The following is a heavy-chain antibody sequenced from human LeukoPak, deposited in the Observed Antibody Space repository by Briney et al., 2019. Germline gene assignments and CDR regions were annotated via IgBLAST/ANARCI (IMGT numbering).Heavy chain of an antibody. D-gene: IGHD6-19*01. CDR2: IDAGGGDT. V-gene: IGHV3-23*01. CDR3: GRPTKYWLVRGNGVDV. Sequence: GASLRLSCAASGFTFTSYAMTWVRQAPGKGLEWVSSIDAGGGDTYHSDSVKGRFAISRDNSMNTLYLQMNSLRADDTAVYYCGRPTKYWLVRGNGVDVWGQGTTVTVSS. J-gene: IGHJ6*02. CDR1: GFTFTSYA.